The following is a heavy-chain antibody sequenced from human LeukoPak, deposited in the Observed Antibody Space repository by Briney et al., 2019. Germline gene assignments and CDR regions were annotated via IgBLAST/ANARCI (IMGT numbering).Heavy chain of an antibody. CDR1: GGTFSSYA. CDR2: IISIFGIA. V-gene: IGHV1-69*04. CDR3: VGDTGIAARSNWFDP. Sequence: GASVKVSCKASGGTFSSYAISWVRQAPGQGLEWMGRIISIFGIANYAQKFQGRVTITADKSTSTAYMELSSLRSEDTAVYYCVGDTGIAARSNWFDPRGQGTLVTVSS. D-gene: IGHD6-6*01. J-gene: IGHJ5*02.